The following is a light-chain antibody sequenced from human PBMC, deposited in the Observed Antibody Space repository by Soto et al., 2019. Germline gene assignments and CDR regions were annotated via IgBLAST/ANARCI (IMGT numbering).Light chain of an antibody. CDR3: QQYNSYSPRT. J-gene: IGKJ1*01. Sequence: DIQMTQSPSSLSASVGDRVTITVQASQDISNYLNWYQQKPGKAPNLLIYDASTVKSPVPSMYSGSGSGTEFTLTISNLQPDDFATYYCQQYNSYSPRTFGQGTKVDIK. CDR2: DAS. V-gene: IGKV1-5*01. CDR1: QDISNY.